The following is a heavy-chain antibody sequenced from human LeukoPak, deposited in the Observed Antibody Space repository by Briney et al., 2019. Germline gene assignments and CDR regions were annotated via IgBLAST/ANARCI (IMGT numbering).Heavy chain of an antibody. Sequence: GWSLRLSCAASGFRFRQYWMSWVRQAPVKGLEWVANVDQDGSEKYYVDSVKGRFTISRDNAENSLYLQMNSLRAEDKAVYYCVRSQLGLDYWGQGTLVTVSS. CDR2: VDQDGSEK. D-gene: IGHD2-2*01. V-gene: IGHV3-7*01. J-gene: IGHJ4*02. CDR1: GFRFRQYW. CDR3: VRSQLGLDY.